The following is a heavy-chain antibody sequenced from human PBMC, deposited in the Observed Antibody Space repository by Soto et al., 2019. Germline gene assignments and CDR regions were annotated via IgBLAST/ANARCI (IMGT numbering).Heavy chain of an antibody. CDR3: ARYRTKVPVAFDV. D-gene: IGHD3-16*02. CDR1: GLAFPIDD. V-gene: IGHV1-8*01. J-gene: IGHJ3*01. CDR2: MNPSGSNT. Sequence: QVQLVQSGAEVKKPGASVQVSCKASGLAFPIDDIIWVRQTIGQGLEFMGWMNPSGSNTGYAQKFQGRATFTWNTPTSTGYMDLRGLRSEDTAVYYCARYRTKVPVAFDVWGQGTMVTVSS.